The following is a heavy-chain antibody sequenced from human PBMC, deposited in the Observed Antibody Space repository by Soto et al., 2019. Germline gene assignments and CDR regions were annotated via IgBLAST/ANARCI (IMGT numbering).Heavy chain of an antibody. J-gene: IGHJ6*02. CDR3: AKVRDYDFWSGYHAPYYGMDV. CDR1: GFSFSSYA. V-gene: IGHV3-23*01. Sequence: GGSLRLSCAACGFSFSSYAMSWVRQAPGKGLEWVSAISGSGGSTYYADSVKGRFTISRDNSKNTLYLQMNSLRAEDTAVYYCAKVRDYDFWSGYHAPYYGMDVWGQGTTVTVSS. D-gene: IGHD3-3*01. CDR2: ISGSGGST.